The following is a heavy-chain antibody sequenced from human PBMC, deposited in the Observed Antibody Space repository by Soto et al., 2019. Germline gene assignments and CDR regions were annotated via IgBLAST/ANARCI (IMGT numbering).Heavy chain of an antibody. CDR3: ERGGYSYGYGY. CDR1: GGTFSSYA. D-gene: IGHD5-18*01. J-gene: IGHJ4*02. Sequence: ASVKVSCKASGGTFSSYAISWVRQAPGQGLEWMGGIIPIFGTANYAQKFQGRVTITADESTSTAYMELSSLRSEDTAVYYCERGGYSYGYGYWGQGTLVTFSS. V-gene: IGHV1-69*13. CDR2: IIPIFGTA.